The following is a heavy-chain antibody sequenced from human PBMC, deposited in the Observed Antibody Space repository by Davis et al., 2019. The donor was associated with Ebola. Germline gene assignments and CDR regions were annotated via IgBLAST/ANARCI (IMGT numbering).Heavy chain of an antibody. Sequence: GESLKISCAASGFTFSSSWMSWVRQAPGKGLEWVANIKQDGSEKYYVDSVKGRFTVSRDNAKNSLYLQMNSLRAEDTAVYYCARERAPVMLDYWGQGTLVTVSS. J-gene: IGHJ4*02. CDR2: IKQDGSEK. V-gene: IGHV3-7*01. CDR3: ARERAPVMLDY. CDR1: GFTFSSSW. D-gene: IGHD3-16*01.